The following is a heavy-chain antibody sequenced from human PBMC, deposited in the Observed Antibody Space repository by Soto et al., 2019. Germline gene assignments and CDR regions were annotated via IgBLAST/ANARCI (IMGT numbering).Heavy chain of an antibody. J-gene: IGHJ4*02. Sequence: GGSLRLSCVASGFTFRAYSLSWVRQAPGQGLEWVSSITSSSTYIYYTRSVEGRFTISRDDAKNSLHLQMNSLRAEDTAVYYCARDLLEGYGHARQPDYWGQGTLVTVSS. CDR3: ARDLLEGYGHARQPDY. CDR2: ITSSSTYI. CDR1: GFTFRAYS. D-gene: IGHD5-18*01. V-gene: IGHV3-21*06.